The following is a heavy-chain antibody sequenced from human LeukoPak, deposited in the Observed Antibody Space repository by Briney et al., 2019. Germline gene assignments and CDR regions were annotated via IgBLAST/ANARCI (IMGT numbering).Heavy chain of an antibody. D-gene: IGHD3-22*01. V-gene: IGHV3-30*02. CDR2: IRYDGSNK. CDR3: AKDLRYYDSSGYSVVALDY. CDR1: GFTFSSYG. Sequence: GGSLRLSCAAPGFTFSSYGMHWVRQAPGKGLEWVAFIRYDGSNKYYADSVKGRFTISRDNSKNTLYLQMNSLRAEDTAVYYCAKDLRYYDSSGYSVVALDYWGQGTLVTVSS. J-gene: IGHJ4*02.